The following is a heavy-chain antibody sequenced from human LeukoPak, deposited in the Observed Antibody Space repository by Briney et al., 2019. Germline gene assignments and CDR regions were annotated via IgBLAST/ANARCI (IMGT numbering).Heavy chain of an antibody. Sequence: SETLSLTCAVYGGSFSGYYWSWIRQPPGKGLEWIGEINHSGSTNYNPSLKSRVTISVDTSKNQFSLKLSTVTAADTAVYYCARAQGPVYYDSSGYYYFDYWGQGTLVTVSS. CDR1: GGSFSGYY. D-gene: IGHD3-22*01. CDR2: INHSGST. V-gene: IGHV4-34*01. CDR3: ARAQGPVYYDSSGYYYFDY. J-gene: IGHJ4*02.